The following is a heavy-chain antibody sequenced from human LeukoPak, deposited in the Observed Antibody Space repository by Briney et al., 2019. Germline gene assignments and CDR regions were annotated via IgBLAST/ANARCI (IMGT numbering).Heavy chain of an antibody. CDR3: ANISMIVVVSESLDY. D-gene: IGHD3-22*01. CDR2: ISGTGGST. Sequence: PGGSLRLSCAASGYTFSSYGMSWVRQAPGKGLECVSSISGTGGSTYYADSLKGRFTISRDTSKNTLYLQMNSLRAEDTAVYYCANISMIVVVSESLDYWGQGTLVTVSS. CDR1: GYTFSSYG. J-gene: IGHJ4*02. V-gene: IGHV3-23*01.